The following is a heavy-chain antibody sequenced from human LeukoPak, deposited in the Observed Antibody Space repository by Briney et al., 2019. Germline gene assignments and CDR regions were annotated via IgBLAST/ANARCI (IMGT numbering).Heavy chain of an antibody. CDR1: GGSISSGGYY. V-gene: IGHV4-30-2*01. J-gene: IGHJ4*02. D-gene: IGHD1-26*01. Sequence: RSSQNLSLTCTVSGGSISSGGYYWSWIRQPPGKGLEWIGYIYHSGSTYYNPSLKSRVTISVDRSKNQFSLKLSSVTAADTAVYYCAGAGSGTYPPIIDYWGQGTLVTVSS. CDR3: AGAGSGTYPPIIDY. CDR2: IYHSGST.